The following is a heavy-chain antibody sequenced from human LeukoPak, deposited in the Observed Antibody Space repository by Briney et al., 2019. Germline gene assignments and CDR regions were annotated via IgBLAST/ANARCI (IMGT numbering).Heavy chain of an antibody. D-gene: IGHD5-24*01. V-gene: IGHV4-38-2*01. Sequence: PSETLSLTCAGSGYSISSGYYWGWIRQPPGKGLEWIGTFYHSGSTYYNPSLKSRVTISVDTSKNQFSLKLSSVTAADTAVYYCARVGSRDGYNFDYWGQGTLVTVSS. CDR3: ARVGSRDGYNFDY. CDR2: FYHSGST. J-gene: IGHJ4*02. CDR1: GYSISSGYY.